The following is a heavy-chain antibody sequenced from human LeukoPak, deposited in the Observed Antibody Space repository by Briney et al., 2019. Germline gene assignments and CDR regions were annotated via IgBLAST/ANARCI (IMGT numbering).Heavy chain of an antibody. CDR1: GYTFTSYD. V-gene: IGHV1-8*01. Sequence: ASVKVSCKASGYTFTSYDINWVRQATGQGLEWMGWMNPNSGNTGYALKFQGRVNMTRNTSISTAYMELSSLRSEDTAVYYCARELGYSYYYYYMDVWGKGTTVTVSS. CDR2: MNPNSGNT. CDR3: ARELGYSYYYYYMDV. D-gene: IGHD6-13*01. J-gene: IGHJ6*03.